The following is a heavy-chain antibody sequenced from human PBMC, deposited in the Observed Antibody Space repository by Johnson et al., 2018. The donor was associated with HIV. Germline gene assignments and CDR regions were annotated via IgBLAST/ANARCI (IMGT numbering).Heavy chain of an antibody. J-gene: IGHJ3*02. CDR2: ISYDGSNK. D-gene: IGHD2-15*01. Sequence: QVQLVESGGGLVKPGGSLRLSCAASGFTFSGYWMTWVRQAPGKGLAWVAVISYDGSNKYYADSVKGRFTISRDNSKNTLYLQMNGLRADDTAVYYCAKVGGGGFDIWGQGTMVTVCS. CDR3: AKVGGGGFDI. V-gene: IGHV3-30-3*01. CDR1: GFTFSGYW.